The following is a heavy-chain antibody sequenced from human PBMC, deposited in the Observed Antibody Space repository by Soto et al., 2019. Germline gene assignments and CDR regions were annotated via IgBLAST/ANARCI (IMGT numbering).Heavy chain of an antibody. J-gene: IGHJ2*01. V-gene: IGHV1-18*01. Sequence: QAQLVQSGAEVKKPGASVKVSCQAGGYTFADYGISWVRQAPGQGLEWVGWIGPYNGNTNYAQNVQDRVTMTTDTSRNTAYMEWRRLRSDDTALYYCARCYCTVGSCYTCWHFDLWGRGTLLTVSS. D-gene: IGHD2-15*01. CDR3: ARCYCTVGSCYTCWHFDL. CDR2: IGPYNGNT. CDR1: GYTFADYG.